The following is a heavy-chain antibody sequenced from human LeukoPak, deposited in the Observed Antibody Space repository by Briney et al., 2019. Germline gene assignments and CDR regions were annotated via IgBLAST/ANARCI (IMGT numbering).Heavy chain of an antibody. CDR3: AGNDFYYFDY. D-gene: IGHD5-12*01. J-gene: IGHJ4*02. CDR1: GGSISGRGYY. V-gene: IGHV4-39*01. Sequence: PSETLSLACTVSGGSISGRGYYWGWIRQPPGKGLEWIGSISYSGRTYLNPSLQSRLTISVDTSRNQFSLNLSSVTAADTGVYYCAGNDFYYFDYWGQGTLVTVSS. CDR2: ISYSGRT.